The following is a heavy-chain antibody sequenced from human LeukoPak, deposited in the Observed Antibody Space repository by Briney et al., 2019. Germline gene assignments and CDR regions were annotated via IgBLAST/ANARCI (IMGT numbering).Heavy chain of an antibody. V-gene: IGHV3-15*01. CDR2: VKSKTDGGAI. CDR1: GFTFSAYA. J-gene: IGHJ3*02. CDR3: TTDRHIVVLTGYLDAFDI. Sequence: TGGSLRLSCEASGFTFSAYAMTWVRQAPGKGLEWVGRVKSKTDGGAIDYAAPVKGRFTISRDDSIKTLYLQMNRLITEDTAVYYCTTDRHIVVLTGYLDAFDIWGQGTMVTVSS. D-gene: IGHD2-21*02.